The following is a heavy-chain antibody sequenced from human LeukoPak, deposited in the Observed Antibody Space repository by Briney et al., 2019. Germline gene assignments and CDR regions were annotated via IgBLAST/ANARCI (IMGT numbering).Heavy chain of an antibody. CDR3: AELGITMIGGV. Sequence: PGGSLRLSCAASGFTFSTYAMSWVRQAPGKGLEWLSALSGRGRDTYYADSVKGRFTISRDNAKNSLYLQMNSLRAEDTAVYYCAELGITMIGGVWGKGTTVTISS. CDR1: GFTFSTYA. J-gene: IGHJ6*04. CDR2: LSGRGRDT. V-gene: IGHV3-23*01. D-gene: IGHD3-10*02.